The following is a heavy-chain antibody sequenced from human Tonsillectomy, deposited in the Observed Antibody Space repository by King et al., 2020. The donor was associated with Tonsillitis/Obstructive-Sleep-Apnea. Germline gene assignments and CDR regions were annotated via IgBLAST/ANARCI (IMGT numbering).Heavy chain of an antibody. Sequence: VQLVESGGGVVQPGRSLRLSCAASGFTFANHAMHWVRQAPGKGLDWLAIISCDGSKEYYADSVKGRFTVSRDNSKNTLYLQMNSLRADDTAVYYCARDSASVPMIVVVTLNYYHMDVWGKGTSVTVSS. CDR1: GFTFANHA. V-gene: IGHV3-30*04. J-gene: IGHJ6*03. CDR2: ISCDGSKE. D-gene: IGHD3-22*01. CDR3: ARDSASVPMIVVVTLNYYHMDV.